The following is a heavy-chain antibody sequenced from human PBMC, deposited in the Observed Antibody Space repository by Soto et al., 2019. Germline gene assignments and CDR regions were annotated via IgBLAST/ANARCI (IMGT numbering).Heavy chain of an antibody. J-gene: IGHJ6*02. V-gene: IGHV4-34*01. CDR1: GESFDGYY. D-gene: IGHD6-13*01. CDR2: IHHSGST. CDR3: ARGKRGSSWYRGEEKYYYYGMDV. Sequence: SETLSLTCTAYGESFDGYYWSWIRQPPGKGLEWIGEIHHSGSTNYNPSLKSRVTFSLDTSTRQFSLKVRSVTAADTAVYYCARGKRGSSWYRGEEKYYYYGMDVWGQGTPVTVSS.